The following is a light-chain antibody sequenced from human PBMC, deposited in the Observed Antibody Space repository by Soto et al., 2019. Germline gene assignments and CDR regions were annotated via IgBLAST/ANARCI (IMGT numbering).Light chain of an antibody. CDR3: QYSYRTPHS. CDR2: AAS. CDR1: QSISNY. J-gene: IGKJ2*01. V-gene: IGKV1-39*01. Sequence: DIQMTQSPSSLYASVGDRVTITCRASQSISNYLNWYQQKPGKAPKLLVCAASSLQSGVPSVFSGSGSGTDVTLTINSLQPGDGATYYCQYSYRTPHSFCQGTKLEIK.